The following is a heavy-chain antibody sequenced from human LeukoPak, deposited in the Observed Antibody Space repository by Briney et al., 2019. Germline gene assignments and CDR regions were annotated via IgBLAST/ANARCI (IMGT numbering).Heavy chain of an antibody. CDR2: IYPGDSGT. V-gene: IGHV5-51*03. Sequence: GESLKISCKGSGYSFTSYWIGWVRQMPGEGLEWMGIIYPGDSGTTYSPSFQGQVTISADKSISTAYLQWSSLKASDTAMYYCARRDSYGSINWFDPWGQGTLVTVSS. J-gene: IGHJ5*02. CDR1: GYSFTSYW. CDR3: ARRDSYGSINWFDP. D-gene: IGHD5-18*01.